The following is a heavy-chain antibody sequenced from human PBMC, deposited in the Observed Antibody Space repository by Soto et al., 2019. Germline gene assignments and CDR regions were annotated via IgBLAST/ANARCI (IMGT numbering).Heavy chain of an antibody. CDR2: INAGNGNT. D-gene: IGHD3-22*01. CDR3: ARAGAYYYDSTNWFDP. Sequence: QVQLVQSGAEVKKPGASVKVSCKASGYTFTSYAMHWVRQAPGQSLEWMGWINAGNGNTKYSQKFQGRVTITRDTSASTAYMELSSLRSEDTAVYYCARAGAYYYDSTNWFDPWGQGTLVTVSS. CDR1: GYTFTSYA. V-gene: IGHV1-3*01. J-gene: IGHJ5*02.